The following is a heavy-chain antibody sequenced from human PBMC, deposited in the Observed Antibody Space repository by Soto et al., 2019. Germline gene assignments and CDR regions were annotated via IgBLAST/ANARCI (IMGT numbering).Heavy chain of an antibody. CDR1: GGSCGGYY. J-gene: IGHJ4*02. CDR3: AREDTTGYYRFDY. Sequence: VYGGSCGGYYWSWIRQNPGKGLEWIGEINHSGSTNYNPSLKSRVTIPVDTSKNQFSLKLSSVTAADTAVYYCAREDTTGYYRFDYWGQGTLVTVSS. D-gene: IGHD3-9*01. CDR2: INHSGST. V-gene: IGHV4-34*01.